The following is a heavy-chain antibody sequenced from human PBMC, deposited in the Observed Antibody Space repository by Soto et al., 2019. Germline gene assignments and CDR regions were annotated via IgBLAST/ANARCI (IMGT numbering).Heavy chain of an antibody. Sequence: SETLSLTCTVSGGSISSSSYYWGWIRQPPGKGLEWIGSIYYSGSTYYNPSLKSRVTISVDTSKNQFSLKLSSVTAADTAVYYCARGGLRFLEWIIRPYYFDYWGQGTLVTVSS. CDR3: ARGGLRFLEWIIRPYYFDY. D-gene: IGHD3-3*01. CDR2: IYYSGST. J-gene: IGHJ4*02. V-gene: IGHV4-39*01. CDR1: GGSISSSSYY.